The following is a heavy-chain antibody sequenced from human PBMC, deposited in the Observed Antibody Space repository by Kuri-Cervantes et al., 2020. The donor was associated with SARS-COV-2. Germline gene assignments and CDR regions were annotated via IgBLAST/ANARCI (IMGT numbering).Heavy chain of an antibody. D-gene: IGHD7-27*01. J-gene: IGHJ3*02. CDR3: ARHMIWGRKISAFDI. CDR1: GGSISSHY. CDR2: LDTSGST. Sequence: GSLRLSCTVSGGSISSHYWSWIRQPPGKGLEWIGHLDTSGSTTYNPSLKSRVTISVDTSKNQFSLKLSSVTAADTAVYYCARHMIWGRKISAFDIWGQGTMVTVSS. V-gene: IGHV4-4*09.